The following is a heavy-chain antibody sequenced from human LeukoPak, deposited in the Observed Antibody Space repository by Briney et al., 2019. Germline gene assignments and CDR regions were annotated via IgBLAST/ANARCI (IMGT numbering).Heavy chain of an antibody. Sequence: ASVTVSCKASGYTFTGYYMHWVRQAPGQGLEWMGWINPNSGGTNYAQKFQGRVTMTRETSISTAYMELSRLRSDDTAVYYGARIGVRGVPYWGQGTLVTVSS. CDR3: ARIGVRGVPY. CDR1: GYTFTGYY. D-gene: IGHD3-10*02. V-gene: IGHV1-2*02. CDR2: INPNSGGT. J-gene: IGHJ4*02.